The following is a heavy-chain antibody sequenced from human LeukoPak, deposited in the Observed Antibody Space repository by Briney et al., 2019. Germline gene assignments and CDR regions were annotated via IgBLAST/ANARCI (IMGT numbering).Heavy chain of an antibody. Sequence: GGSLRLSCAASGFTFSSYAMHWVRQAPGKGLEWVSGISWNSGSIGYADSVKGRFTISRDNAKNSLYLQMNSLRAEDTALYYCAKDPLSSSWYKSDAFDIWGQGTMVTVSS. V-gene: IGHV3-9*01. CDR3: AKDPLSSSWYKSDAFDI. J-gene: IGHJ3*02. CDR2: ISWNSGSI. D-gene: IGHD6-13*01. CDR1: GFTFSSYA.